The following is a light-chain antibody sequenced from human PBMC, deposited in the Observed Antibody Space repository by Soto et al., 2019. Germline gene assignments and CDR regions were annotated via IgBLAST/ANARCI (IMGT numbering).Light chain of an antibody. Sequence: QSALTQPPSASGSPGQSVTISCTGTSSDVGGYNYVSWYQQHPGKAPKLMIYEVSKRPSGVPDRFSGSKSGNTASLTVSGLQGEDEADYYCSSYAGSLVVFGGGTKLTVL. CDR3: SSYAGSLVV. CDR1: SSDVGGYNY. J-gene: IGLJ2*01. V-gene: IGLV2-8*01. CDR2: EVS.